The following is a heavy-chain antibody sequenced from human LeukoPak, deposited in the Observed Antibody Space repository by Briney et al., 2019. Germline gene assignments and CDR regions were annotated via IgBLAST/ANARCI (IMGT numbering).Heavy chain of an antibody. CDR3: ARYYYDSSGYFY. V-gene: IGHV4-34*01. D-gene: IGHD3-22*01. J-gene: IGHJ4*02. CDR2: INHSGST. Sequence: SETLSLTCAVYGGSFSGYYWSWIRQPPGKGLEWIGEINHSGSTNYNPSLKSRVTISVDTSKNQFSLKLSSVTAADTAVYYCARYYYDSSGYFYWGQGTLVTVSS. CDR1: GGSFSGYY.